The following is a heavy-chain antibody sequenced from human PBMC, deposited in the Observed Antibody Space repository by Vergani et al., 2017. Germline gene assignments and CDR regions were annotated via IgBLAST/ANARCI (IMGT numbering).Heavy chain of an antibody. CDR2: IYWNDDK. CDR1: GFSLSTSGVG. CDR3: AHRRFSSTSCYFDY. D-gene: IGHD2-2*01. V-gene: IGHV2-5*01. Sequence: QITLKESGHTLVKPTQTLTLTCTFSGFSLSTSGVGVGWIRQPPGKALEWLALIYWNDDKRYSPSLKSRLTITKDTSKNQVVLTMTNMDPVDTATYYCAHRRFSSTSCYFDYWGQGTLVTVSS. J-gene: IGHJ4*02.